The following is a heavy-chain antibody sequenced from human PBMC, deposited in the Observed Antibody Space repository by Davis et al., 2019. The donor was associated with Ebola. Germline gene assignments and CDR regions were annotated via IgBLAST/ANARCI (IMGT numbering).Heavy chain of an antibody. D-gene: IGHD3-10*01. CDR3: ARERITMVRQCYFDY. V-gene: IGHV4-59*01. CDR2: IYYSGST. J-gene: IGHJ4*02. Sequence: PSETLSLTCTVSAATTSSYYLSCIPPPPGKGLEWSGYIYYSGSTSYNPSLKSRVTISVDTSKNQFSLKLSSVTAADTAVYYCARERITMVRQCYFDYWGQGTLVTVSS. CDR1: AATTSSYY.